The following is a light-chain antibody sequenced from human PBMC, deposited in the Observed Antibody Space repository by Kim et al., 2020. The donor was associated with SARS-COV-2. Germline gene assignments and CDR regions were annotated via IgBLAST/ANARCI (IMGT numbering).Light chain of an antibody. CDR1: NMGTKN. V-gene: IGLV3-9*01. Sequence: VALGQTATISWEENNMGTKNVHWYQQKPGQAPVLVIYRDNNRPSGIPERFSGSNSGNTATLTISRAQAGDEADYYCQVWDSGTALFGGGTQLTVL. CDR2: RDN. CDR3: QVWDSGTAL. J-gene: IGLJ3*02.